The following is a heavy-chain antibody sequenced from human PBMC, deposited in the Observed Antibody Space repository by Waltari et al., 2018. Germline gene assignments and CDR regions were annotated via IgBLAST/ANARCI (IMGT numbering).Heavy chain of an antibody. D-gene: IGHD2-15*01. V-gene: IGHV4-39*07. CDR1: GVSIRGSSYY. CDR2: IFYTWSP. CDR3: ATLETAADAFDI. Sequence: QLQLQESGPGLVKPSETLSLTCNVSGVSIRGSSYYWGWIRQPPGKGLEWIGNIFYTWSPSYNPSLQSRVTISVDTSKNHFSLKLSSVTAADTAVYYCATLETAADAFDIWGHGTMVTVSS. J-gene: IGHJ3*02.